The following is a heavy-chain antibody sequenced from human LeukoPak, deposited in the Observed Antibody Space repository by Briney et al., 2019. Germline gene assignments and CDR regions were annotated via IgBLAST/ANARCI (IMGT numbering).Heavy chain of an antibody. CDR3: VRESSYAFNI. V-gene: IGHV3-48*02. CDR2: ISSTSSII. CDR1: GFTFSGYS. Sequence: GGSLRLSCAASGFTFSGYSMNWVRQAPGKGLEWVSYISSTSSIISYADSVKGRFTISRDNAKNSLYLQMNSLRDEATAVYYCVRESSYAFNIWGQGTMVTVSS. J-gene: IGHJ3*02.